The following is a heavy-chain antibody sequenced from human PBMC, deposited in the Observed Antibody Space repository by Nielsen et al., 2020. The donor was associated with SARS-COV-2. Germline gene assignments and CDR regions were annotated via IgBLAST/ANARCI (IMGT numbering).Heavy chain of an antibody. V-gene: IGHV3-33*01. CDR3: AATAPRDYDSSGYYFDY. J-gene: IGHJ4*02. CDR1: GFTFSSYG. D-gene: IGHD3-22*01. Sequence: GGSLRLSCAASGFTFSSYGMHWVRQAPGKGLEWVAVIWYDGSNKYYADSVKGRFTISRDNSKNTLYLQMNSLRAEDTAVYYCAATAPRDYDSSGYYFDYWGQGTLVTVSS. CDR2: IWYDGSNK.